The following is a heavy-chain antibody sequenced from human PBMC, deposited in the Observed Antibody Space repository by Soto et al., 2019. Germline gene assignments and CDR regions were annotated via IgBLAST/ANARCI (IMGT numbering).Heavy chain of an antibody. CDR1: GYSFTSYW. V-gene: IGHV5-10-1*01. CDR3: ATRGREGYNRNSYYYGMDV. J-gene: IGHJ6*02. CDR2: IDPSDSYT. D-gene: IGHD1-1*01. Sequence: GASLKISCKGSGYSFTSYWISWVRQMPVKGLEWMGRIDPSDSYTHYSPSFQGHVTISADKSISTAYLQWSSLKASYTAMYYFATRGREGYNRNSYYYGMDVLGQGTTVTVSS.